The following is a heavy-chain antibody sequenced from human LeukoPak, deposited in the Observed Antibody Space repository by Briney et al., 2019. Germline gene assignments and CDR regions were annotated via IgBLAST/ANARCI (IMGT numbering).Heavy chain of an antibody. Sequence: GGSLRLSCAASGFTFSNYAMTWVRQAPGRGLGWVSASTGSGRTTYYADSVMGRFTISRGNSKNTLYLQMNSLRAEDTAVYYCAKLQSDGLRTYYGMDVWGQGTTVTVSS. CDR3: AKLQSDGLRTYYGMDV. J-gene: IGHJ6*02. CDR1: GFTFSNYA. D-gene: IGHD4-17*01. CDR2: STGSGRTT. V-gene: IGHV3-23*01.